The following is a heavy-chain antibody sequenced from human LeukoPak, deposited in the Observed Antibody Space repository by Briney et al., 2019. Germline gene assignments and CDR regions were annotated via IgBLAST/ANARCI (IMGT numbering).Heavy chain of an antibody. V-gene: IGHV3-15*01. D-gene: IGHD5-18*01. Sequence: GGSLRLSCAASGFTFSNAWMSWVRQAPGKGLEWVGSIKSKTDGGTTDYAAPVKGRFTISRDDSKNTLYLQMNSLKTEDTAVYYCTTDYSRGYSYGYLEYYFDYWGQGTLVTVSS. CDR3: TTDYSRGYSYGYLEYYFDY. CDR2: IKSKTDGGTT. CDR1: GFTFSNAW. J-gene: IGHJ4*02.